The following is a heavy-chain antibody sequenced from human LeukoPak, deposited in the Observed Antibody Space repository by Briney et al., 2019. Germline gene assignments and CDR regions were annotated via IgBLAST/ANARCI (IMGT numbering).Heavy chain of an antibody. Sequence: PGGSLRLSCTVSGFTFGDYAMSWVRQAPGKGLEWVGFIRSKAYGGTTEYAASVKGRFTISRDDSKSIAYLQMNSLKTEDTAVYYCSRGLRVDTAMFTRYYFDYWGQGTLVTVSS. CDR3: SRGLRVDTAMFTRYYFDY. D-gene: IGHD5-18*01. CDR1: GFTFGDYA. V-gene: IGHV3-49*04. CDR2: IRSKAYGGTT. J-gene: IGHJ4*02.